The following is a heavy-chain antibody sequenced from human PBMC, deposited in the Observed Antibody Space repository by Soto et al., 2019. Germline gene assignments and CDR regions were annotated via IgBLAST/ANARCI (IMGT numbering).Heavy chain of an antibody. CDR2: IWYDGSNK. CDR3: ARSLWFGEHNSMDV. CDR1: GFTFSSYG. D-gene: IGHD3-10*01. V-gene: IGHV3-33*01. J-gene: IGHJ6*02. Sequence: QVQLVESGGGVVQPGRSLRLSCAASGFTFSSYGMHWVRQAPGKGLEWVAVIWYDGSNKYYADSVKGRFTISRDNSKNTLYLQMNSLRAVDTAVYYCARSLWFGEHNSMDVWGHGTTVTVSS.